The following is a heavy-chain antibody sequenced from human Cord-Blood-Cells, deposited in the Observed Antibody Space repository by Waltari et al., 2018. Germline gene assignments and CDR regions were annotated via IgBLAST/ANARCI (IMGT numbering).Heavy chain of an antibody. D-gene: IGHD1-26*01. CDR3: AREVGSYDAFDI. V-gene: IGHV1-2*04. CDR1: GYPFTGYY. J-gene: IGHJ3*02. CDR2: INPNSGGT. Sequence: QVQLVQSGAAVTTTGASVEVSCKASGYPFTGYYMNWVRQAPGQGLEWMGWINPNSGGTNYAQKFQGWVTMTRDTSISTAYMELSRLRSDDTAVYYCAREVGSYDAFDIWGQGTMVTVSS.